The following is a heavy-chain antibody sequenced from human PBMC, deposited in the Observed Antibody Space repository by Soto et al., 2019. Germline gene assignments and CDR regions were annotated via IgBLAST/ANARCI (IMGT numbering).Heavy chain of an antibody. CDR2: IIPIFGTA. CDR3: ARAPRPFGVVIIGGNWFDP. V-gene: IGHV1-69*06. CDR1: GGTFSSYA. J-gene: IGHJ5*02. Sequence: QVQLVQSGAEVKKPGSSVKVSCKASGGTFSSYAISWVRQAPGQGLEWMGGIIPIFGTANYAQKFQGRVTITADKSTSTADMELSSLRYADTAVYYCARAPRPFGVVIIGGNWFDPWGQGTLVTVSS. D-gene: IGHD3-3*01.